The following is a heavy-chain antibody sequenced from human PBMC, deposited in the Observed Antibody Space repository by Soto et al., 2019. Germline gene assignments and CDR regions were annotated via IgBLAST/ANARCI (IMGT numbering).Heavy chain of an antibody. J-gene: IGHJ4*02. CDR3: ARGGAHTAMANEY. D-gene: IGHD5-18*01. Sequence: GGSLRLSCAASGFTFSSYWMHWVRQASGKGLVWVSRISFDGSTTTYADSVKGRFTISRDNAKNTLYLQMNSLRAEDTAVYYCARGGAHTAMANEYWGQGALVTVSS. CDR1: GFTFSSYW. V-gene: IGHV3-74*01. CDR2: ISFDGSTT.